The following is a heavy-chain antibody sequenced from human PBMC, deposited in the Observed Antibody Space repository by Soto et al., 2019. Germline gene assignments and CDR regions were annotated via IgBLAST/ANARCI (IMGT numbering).Heavy chain of an antibody. J-gene: IGHJ5*02. D-gene: IGHD6-19*01. CDR2: IYYSGST. V-gene: IGHV4-59*01. Sequence: PSETLSLTCTVSGGSISSYYWSWIRQPPGKGLEWIGYIYYSGSTNYNPSLKSRVTISVDTSKNQFSLKLSSVTAADTAVYYCARDAGGWYRNNWFDPWGQGTLVTVSS. CDR1: GGSISSYY. CDR3: ARDAGGWYRNNWFDP.